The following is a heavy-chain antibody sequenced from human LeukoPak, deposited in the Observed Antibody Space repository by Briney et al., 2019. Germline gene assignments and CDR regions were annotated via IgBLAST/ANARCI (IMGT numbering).Heavy chain of an antibody. CDR2: ISAYNGNT. D-gene: IGHD2-15*01. J-gene: IGHJ6*02. V-gene: IGHV1-18*01. Sequence: ASVKVSCTAYSYTFTSYGISWVRQAPGQGLEWMGWISAYNGNTNYAQKPQGRVTMTTDTSTSTAYMELRSLRSEDTAVYYCARDDDSVGMDVWGQGTTVTVSS. CDR1: SYTFTSYG. CDR3: ARDDDSVGMDV.